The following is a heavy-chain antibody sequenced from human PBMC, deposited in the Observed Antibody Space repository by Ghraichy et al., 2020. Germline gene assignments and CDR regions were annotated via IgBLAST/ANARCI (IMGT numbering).Heavy chain of an antibody. J-gene: IGHJ4*02. V-gene: IGHV4-34*01. CDR1: GGSFSGYY. CDR3: ARIPYYDFWSGYLDY. Sequence: SETLSLTCAVYGGSFSGYYWSWIRQPPGKGLEWIGEINHSGSTNYNPSLKSRVTISVDTSKNQFSLKLSSVTAADTAVYYCARIPYYDFWSGYLDYWGQGTLVTVSS. D-gene: IGHD3-3*01. CDR2: INHSGST.